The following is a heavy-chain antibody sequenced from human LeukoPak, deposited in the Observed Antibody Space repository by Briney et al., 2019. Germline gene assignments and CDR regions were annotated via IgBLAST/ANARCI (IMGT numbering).Heavy chain of an antibody. Sequence: GGSLRLSCAASGFTFSSYWMSWVRQAPGKGLEWVSVIYSGGGTNYTDSVKGRFSISRDNFKNTVFLQMNSLRAEDTAFYYCARGNFWSGYYLDYWGQGTLVTVSS. J-gene: IGHJ4*02. CDR2: IYSGGGT. D-gene: IGHD3-3*01. CDR3: ARGNFWSGYYLDY. V-gene: IGHV3-53*01. CDR1: GFTFSSYW.